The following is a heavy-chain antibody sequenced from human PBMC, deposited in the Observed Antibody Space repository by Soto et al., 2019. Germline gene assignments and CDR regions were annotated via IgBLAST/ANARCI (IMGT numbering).Heavy chain of an antibody. CDR3: ARGGYDTSSGYNWFDP. CDR1: GFTVSSNY. D-gene: IGHD3-9*01. J-gene: IGHJ5*02. V-gene: IGHV3-66*01. Sequence: EVQLVESGGGLVQPGGSLRLSCAASGFTVSSNYMSWVRQAPGKGLEWVSVIYSGGSTYYADSVKGRFTISRDNSKNTLYLQMNSLRAEDTAVYYCARGGYDTSSGYNWFDPWGQGTLVTVSS. CDR2: IYSGGST.